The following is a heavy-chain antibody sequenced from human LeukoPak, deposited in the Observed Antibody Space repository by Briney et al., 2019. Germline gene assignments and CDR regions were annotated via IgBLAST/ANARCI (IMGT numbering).Heavy chain of an antibody. Sequence: SETLPLTRTVSGGSISSHYWSWIRQPAGKGLEWIGRIYTSGSTNYNPSLKSRVTMSVDTSKNQFSLKLSSVTAADTAVYYCARLFSSGWYDAFDYWGQGTLAAVSS. CDR2: IYTSGST. V-gene: IGHV4-4*07. CDR3: ARLFSSGWYDAFDY. D-gene: IGHD6-19*01. CDR1: GGSISSHY. J-gene: IGHJ4*02.